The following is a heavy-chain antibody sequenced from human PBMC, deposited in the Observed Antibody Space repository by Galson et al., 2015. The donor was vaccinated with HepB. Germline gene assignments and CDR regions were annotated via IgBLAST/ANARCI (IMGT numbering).Heavy chain of an antibody. Sequence: SLRLSCAASGFTFSSYGLHWVRLAPGKGLEWVAFIRSDGSNTYYADSVKGRFTISRDDSKNTLYLQVNSLRAEDTAVYYCAKDAVDTSDWNSNYYFYYGMDVWGQGTTVTVSS. J-gene: IGHJ6*02. CDR1: GFTFSSYG. CDR2: IRSDGSNT. CDR3: AKDAVDTSDWNSNYYFYYGMDV. D-gene: IGHD1-7*01. V-gene: IGHV3-30*02.